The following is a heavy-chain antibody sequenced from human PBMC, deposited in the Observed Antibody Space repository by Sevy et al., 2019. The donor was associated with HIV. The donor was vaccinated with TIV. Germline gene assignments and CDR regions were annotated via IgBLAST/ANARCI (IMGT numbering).Heavy chain of an antibody. CDR3: AREGNYDMLTCYKDWFDP. J-gene: IGHJ5*02. D-gene: IGHD3-9*01. V-gene: IGHV4-30-4*01. CDR1: GGSISSGDYY. CDR2: IYYSGST. Sequence: SESLSLTCTVSGGSISSGDYYWSWIRQPPGNGLEWIGYIYYSGSTYYNPSLKSRVTISVDTSKNQFSLKLSSVTAADTAVDYCAREGNYDMLTCYKDWFDPWGQGTMVSVSS.